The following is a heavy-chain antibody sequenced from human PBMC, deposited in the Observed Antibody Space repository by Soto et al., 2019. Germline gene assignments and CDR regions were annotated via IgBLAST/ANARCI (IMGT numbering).Heavy chain of an antibody. CDR1: GGSISSYY. D-gene: IGHD4-4*01. CDR3: ARHDYSNSNDFDY. CDR2: IYYSGST. V-gene: IGHV4-59*08. J-gene: IGHJ4*02. Sequence: SETLSLTCTVSGGSISSYYWSWIRQPPGKGLEWIGSIYYSGSTYYNPSLKSRVTISVDTSKNQFSLKLSSVTAADTAVYYCARHDYSNSNDFDYWGQGTLVTVSS.